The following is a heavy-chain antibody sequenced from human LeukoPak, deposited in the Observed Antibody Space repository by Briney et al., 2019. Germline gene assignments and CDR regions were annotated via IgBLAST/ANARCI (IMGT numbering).Heavy chain of an antibody. D-gene: IGHD3-9*01. CDR2: VYYTGST. Sequence: SETLSLTCTVSGGSISGHYWTWIRQPPGKGLEWIGFVYYTGSTNYSPSLKSRVTISVDTSKNQFSLKLSSVTAADTAVYYCARVRYFDWLLYRPPWFDPWGQGTLVTVSS. CDR1: GGSISGHY. V-gene: IGHV4-59*08. CDR3: ARVRYFDWLLYRPPWFDP. J-gene: IGHJ5*02.